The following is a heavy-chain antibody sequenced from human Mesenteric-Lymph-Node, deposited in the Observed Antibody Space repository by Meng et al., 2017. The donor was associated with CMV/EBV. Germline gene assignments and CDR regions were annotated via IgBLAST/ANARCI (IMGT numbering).Heavy chain of an antibody. CDR2: INSASDTT. CDR3: ARREGDYYGMDV. D-gene: IGHD5-24*01. Sequence: GGSLRLSCAASGFIFSSYAISWVRQAPGKGLEWVSTINSASDTTYYADSVKGRFTIFRDNSKNTLYLQMNSLRAEDTAVYYCARREGDYYGMDVWGQGTTVTVSS. J-gene: IGHJ6*02. CDR1: GFIFSSYA. V-gene: IGHV3-23*01.